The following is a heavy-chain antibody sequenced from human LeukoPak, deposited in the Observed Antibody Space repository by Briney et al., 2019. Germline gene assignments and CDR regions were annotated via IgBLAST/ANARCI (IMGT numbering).Heavy chain of an antibody. Sequence: ASVKVSCKASGYTFTSYYMHWVRQAPGQGLEWMGIINPSGGSTSYAQKFQGRVTMTRDTSTSTVYMELSRLRSDDTAVYYCARSLAVAGTGAGYWGQGTLVTVSS. CDR1: GYTFTSYY. CDR2: INPSGGST. CDR3: ARSLAVAGTGAGY. D-gene: IGHD6-19*01. J-gene: IGHJ4*02. V-gene: IGHV1-46*01.